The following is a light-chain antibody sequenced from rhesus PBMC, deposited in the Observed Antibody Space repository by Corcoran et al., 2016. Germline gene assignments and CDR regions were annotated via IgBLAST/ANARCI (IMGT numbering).Light chain of an antibody. V-gene: IGKV1S12*01. Sequence: DIQMTQSPSALSASVGDRVTISCRASQNIYSNLAWYQQKPGKAPKLLIYAASHLQTGIPSRFSGSGSGTVCTLTLSSLQPEDSAAYYCQHYYDNPFTFGPGTKLDIK. CDR1: QNIYSN. J-gene: IGKJ3*01. CDR2: AAS. CDR3: QHYYDNPFT.